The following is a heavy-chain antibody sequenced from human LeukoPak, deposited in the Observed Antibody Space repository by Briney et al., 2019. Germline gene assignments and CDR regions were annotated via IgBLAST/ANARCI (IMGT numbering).Heavy chain of an antibody. CDR1: GGSISSYY. V-gene: IGHV4-59*01. J-gene: IGHJ3*02. CDR2: IYYRGST. CDR3: ARERGVYDAFDI. D-gene: IGHD3-10*01. Sequence: QPSETLSLTCTVSGGSISSYYGSWIRQPPGEGLEWIGYIYYRGSTNYNPTLKSRVTVSVDTYKNQFSLKLSSVTAADTAVYYYARERGVYDAFDIWGQGTMVTVSS.